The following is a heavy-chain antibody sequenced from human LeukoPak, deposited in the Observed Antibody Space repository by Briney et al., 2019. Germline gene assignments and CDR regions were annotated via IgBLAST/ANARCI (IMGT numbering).Heavy chain of an antibody. J-gene: IGHJ4*02. CDR3: ARCSPGDSSNFYAVLQY. D-gene: IGHD3-22*01. Sequence: SVKVSCKASGGTFSSYAISWVRQAPGQGLEWMGGIIPIFGTANYAQKFQGRVTITADKSTSTAYMELSSLRSEDTAVYYCARCSPGDSSNFYAVLQYWGQGAQVTVSS. CDR1: GGTFSSYA. CDR2: IIPIFGTA. V-gene: IGHV1-69*06.